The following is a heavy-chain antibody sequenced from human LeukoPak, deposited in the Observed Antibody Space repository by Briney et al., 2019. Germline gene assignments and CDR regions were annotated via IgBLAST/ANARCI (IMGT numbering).Heavy chain of an antibody. Sequence: SESLSLTCNVSGGSISSYYGGWIRHPAGKGLQWIGRIYTSGSTNYNPSLKSRVTMAVDTSKNQFSLKLSSVTAADTAVYYCARALSRGYYYEWYFDYWGQGTLVTVSS. CDR3: ARALSRGYYYEWYFDY. V-gene: IGHV4-4*07. CDR1: GGSISSYY. J-gene: IGHJ4*02. D-gene: IGHD3-22*01. CDR2: IYTSGST.